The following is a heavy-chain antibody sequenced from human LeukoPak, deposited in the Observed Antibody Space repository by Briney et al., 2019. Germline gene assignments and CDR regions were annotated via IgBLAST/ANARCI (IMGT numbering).Heavy chain of an antibody. D-gene: IGHD1-26*01. Sequence: SETLSLTCTVSGGSISSYYWSWLRQPPGKGLEYIGYTHYSGATNYNPSLKSRVTISLDTSGNQFSLELSSVTAADTAVYYCALSGSYYACGYWGQGTLVTVSS. CDR2: THYSGAT. V-gene: IGHV4-59*01. CDR3: ALSGSYYACGY. CDR1: GGSISSYY. J-gene: IGHJ4*02.